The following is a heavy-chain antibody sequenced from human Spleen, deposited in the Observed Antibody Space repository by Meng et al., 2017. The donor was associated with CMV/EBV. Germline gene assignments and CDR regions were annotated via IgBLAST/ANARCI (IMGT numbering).Heavy chain of an antibody. Sequence: SETLSLTCTVSGGSISSSSYYWGWIRQPPGKGLEWIGSIYYSGSTYYNPSLKSRVTISVDTSKNQCSLKLSSVTAADTAVYYCAKDIKRWEAGTFDYWGQGTLVTVSS. CDR2: IYYSGST. CDR3: AKDIKRWEAGTFDY. CDR1: GGSISSSSYY. J-gene: IGHJ4*02. D-gene: IGHD6-19*01. V-gene: IGHV4-39*07.